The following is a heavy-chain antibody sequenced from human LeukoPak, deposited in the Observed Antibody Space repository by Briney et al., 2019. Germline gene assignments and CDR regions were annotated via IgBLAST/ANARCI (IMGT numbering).Heavy chain of an antibody. V-gene: IGHV4-38-2*02. D-gene: IGHD3-9*01. Sequence: SETLSLTCTVSGYSISSGYYWGWIRQPPGKGLEWIGSIYHSGSTYYNPSLKSRVTISVDTSKNQFSLKLSSVTAADTAVYYCARVRFFDWLSSFDYWGQGTLVTVSS. CDR1: GYSISSGYY. CDR3: ARVRFFDWLSSFDY. CDR2: IYHSGST. J-gene: IGHJ4*02.